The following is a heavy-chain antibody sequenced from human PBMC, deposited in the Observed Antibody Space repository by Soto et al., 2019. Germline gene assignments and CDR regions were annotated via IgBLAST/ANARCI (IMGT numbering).Heavy chain of an antibody. CDR1: RGSVSSQTHF. D-gene: IGHD1-26*01. CDR3: VREDMSGTYYFDA. V-gene: IGHV4-61*01. CDR2: TYYSGIS. J-gene: IGHJ4*02. Sequence: QVHLQESGPGLLKPSETLSLTCTVTRGSVSSQTHFWTWIRQPPGKGLEWIGYTYYSGISNYNPSLQSRVTVSVDTSKNQVSLRLTSVTAADTAVYFCVREDMSGTYYFDAWGQGALVTVSS.